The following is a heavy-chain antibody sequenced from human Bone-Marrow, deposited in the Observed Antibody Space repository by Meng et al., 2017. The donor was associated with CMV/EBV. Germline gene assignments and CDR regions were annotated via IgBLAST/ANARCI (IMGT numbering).Heavy chain of an antibody. CDR3: AKPKSEVPSLDWLSDS. CDR2: ISAGGETE. Sequence: GESLKISCAASGFTLERTSMKWVRQAPGKGLEWVSYISAGGETEEYADSVKGRFTVSRDDIRNSVYLQMNSVRAEDTALYYCAKPKSEVPSLDWLSDSWGQGTLVTVSS. D-gene: IGHD3/OR15-3a*01. J-gene: IGHJ4*02. V-gene: IGHV3-48*01. CDR1: GFTLERTS.